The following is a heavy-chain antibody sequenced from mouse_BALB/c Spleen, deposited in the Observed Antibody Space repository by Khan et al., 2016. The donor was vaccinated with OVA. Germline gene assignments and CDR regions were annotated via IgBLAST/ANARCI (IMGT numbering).Heavy chain of an antibody. Sequence: EVQLQESGPGLVKPSQSLSLTCTVTGYSITSDYAWNWIRQFPGNKLEWMGCISYSGSTSYNPSLKSRISIIRAPSKNQFFLPLRSVTTEDTATYYCASELGRYYAMDYWGQGTSVTVSS. CDR1: GYSITSDYA. CDR2: ISYSGST. J-gene: IGHJ4*01. D-gene: IGHD4-1*01. CDR3: ASELGRYYAMDY. V-gene: IGHV3-2*02.